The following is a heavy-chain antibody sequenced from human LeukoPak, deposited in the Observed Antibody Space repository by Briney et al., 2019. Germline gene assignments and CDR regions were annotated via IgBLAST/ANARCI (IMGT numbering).Heavy chain of an antibody. J-gene: IGHJ4*02. CDR1: GFAFDAHG. V-gene: IGHV3-20*04. CDR2: INWRGGST. CDR3: ARAPITSPFYFDY. Sequence: GGSLRLSCTASGFAFDAHGMSWVRHVPGKGLEWGSGINWRGGSTGYADPLRGRFTLSRDNAKNSLYLQMDSLRAEDTALYYCARAPITSPFYFDYWGQGTLVTVSS. D-gene: IGHD2-2*01.